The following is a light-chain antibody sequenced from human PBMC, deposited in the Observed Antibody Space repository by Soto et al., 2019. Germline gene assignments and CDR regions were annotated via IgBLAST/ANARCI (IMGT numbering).Light chain of an antibody. Sequence: EIVLTQSPGTLSLSPGERATLSCRASQSVSSSYLAWYQQKPGQAPRLLIYGASSRATGIPDRFSGSGSGTDFTLTISRLEPEDFAVYYCQQYGSGGFTFGPGTKVDSK. CDR2: GAS. J-gene: IGKJ3*01. CDR3: QQYGSGGFT. CDR1: QSVSSSY. V-gene: IGKV3-20*01.